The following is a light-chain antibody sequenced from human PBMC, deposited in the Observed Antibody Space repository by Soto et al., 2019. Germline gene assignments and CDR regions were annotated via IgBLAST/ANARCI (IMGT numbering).Light chain of an antibody. V-gene: IGLV2-18*02. CDR3: SSYTHSATLV. CDR1: SSDVGSYNS. Sequence: QSALTQPPSVSGSPGQSVTISCTGTSSDVGSYNSVSWYQQPPGTAPKLMIYDVSNRPSGVPDRCSGSKSGNTASLTISGPQAEDEADYYCSSYTHSATLVFGGGTKLTVL. J-gene: IGLJ2*01. CDR2: DVS.